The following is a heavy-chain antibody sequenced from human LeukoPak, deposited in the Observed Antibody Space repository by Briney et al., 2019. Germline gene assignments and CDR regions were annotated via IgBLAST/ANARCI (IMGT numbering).Heavy chain of an antibody. D-gene: IGHD4-11*01. CDR3: ARSARIYMTGTHAFDI. CDR1: GGSISSTNYY. Sequence: SETLSLTCTVSGGSISSTNYYWGWIRQPPGKGLEWIGSVYYSGSTYYSPSLQSRVTISVDTSKNQFSLNLSSVTAADTALYYCARSARIYMTGTHAFDIWGQGTMVTVSS. V-gene: IGHV4-39*01. CDR2: VYYSGST. J-gene: IGHJ3*02.